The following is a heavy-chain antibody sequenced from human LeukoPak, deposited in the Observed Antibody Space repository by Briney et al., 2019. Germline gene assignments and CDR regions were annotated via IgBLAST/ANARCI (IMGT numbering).Heavy chain of an antibody. CDR3: ARDKSRVYARGGMDV. CDR1: GGSISSYY. V-gene: IGHV4-59*01. D-gene: IGHD2/OR15-2a*01. Sequence: PSETLSLTCTVSGGSISSYYWSWIRQPPGKGLEWIGYIYYSGSTNYNPSLKSRVTISVDTSKNQFSLKLSSVTAADTAVYYCARDKSRVYARGGMDVWGQGTTVTVSS. J-gene: IGHJ6*02. CDR2: IYYSGST.